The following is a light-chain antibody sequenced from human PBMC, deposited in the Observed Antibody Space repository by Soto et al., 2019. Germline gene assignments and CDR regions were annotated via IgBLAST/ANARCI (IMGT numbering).Light chain of an antibody. J-gene: IGKJ3*01. CDR3: QQRSNWPFT. CDR1: QSVSSY. Sequence: EIVLTQSPATLSLSRGERATLSCRASQSVSSYLAWYQQKPGQAPRLLIYDASNRATGIPARFSGSGSGTDFTLTISSLEPEDFAVYYCQQRSNWPFTFGPETKVDIK. CDR2: DAS. V-gene: IGKV3-11*01.